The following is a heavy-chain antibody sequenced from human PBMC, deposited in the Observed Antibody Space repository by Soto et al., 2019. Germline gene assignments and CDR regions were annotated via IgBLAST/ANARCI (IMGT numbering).Heavy chain of an antibody. CDR1: GGSISSYY. Sequence: SETLSLTCTVSGGSISSYYWSWIRQPPGKGLEWIGYIYYSGSTNYNPSLKSRVTISVDTSKNQFSLKLSSVTAADTAVYYCASTTTTGYYYYYYYMDVWGKGTTVTVSS. CDR2: IYYSGST. D-gene: IGHD1-1*01. CDR3: ASTTTTGYYYYYYYMDV. V-gene: IGHV4-59*01. J-gene: IGHJ6*03.